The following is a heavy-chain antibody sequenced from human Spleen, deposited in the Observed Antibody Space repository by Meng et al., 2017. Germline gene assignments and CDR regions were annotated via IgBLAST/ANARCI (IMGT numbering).Heavy chain of an antibody. CDR2: INPNNGGT. V-gene: IGHV1-2*02. CDR3: ARDSNEFGVFDY. Sequence: ASVKVSCKASGYTFTDYYMYWVRQAPGQGLELMGWINPNNGGTNSAQKFQGRVTMTTDTSISTAYMELSRLRSDDTAVYYCARDSNEFGVFDYWGQGTLVTVSS. CDR1: GYTFTDYY. D-gene: IGHD3-10*01. J-gene: IGHJ4*02.